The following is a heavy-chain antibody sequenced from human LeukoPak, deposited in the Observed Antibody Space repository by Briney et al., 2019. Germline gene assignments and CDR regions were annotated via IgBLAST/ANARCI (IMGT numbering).Heavy chain of an antibody. D-gene: IGHD5-12*01. Sequence: SETLSLTCTVSGGSVSSGRYYWSWIRQPPGKGLEWIGYIYYSGSTNYNPSLKSRVTISVDTSKNQFSLKLSSVTAADTAVYYCARDPTILYGMDVWGQGTTVTVSS. CDR3: ARDPTILYGMDV. CDR1: GGSVSSGRYY. CDR2: IYYSGST. V-gene: IGHV4-61*01. J-gene: IGHJ6*02.